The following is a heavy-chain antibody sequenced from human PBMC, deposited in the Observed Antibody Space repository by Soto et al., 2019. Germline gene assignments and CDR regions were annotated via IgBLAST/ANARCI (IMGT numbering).Heavy chain of an antibody. CDR3: AKDEGGLGIEV. CDR1: GFTFSSYD. V-gene: IGHV3-23*01. Sequence: EVQLLESGGGLVQPGGSLRLSCAASGFTFSSYDMSWVRQAPGEGLEWVSAIRGSGGSTNYADSVEGRFTISRDSSKNTLFLQMNSLRAEDTAVYYCAKDEGGLGIEVCGQGTRVTVSS. J-gene: IGHJ6*02. CDR2: IRGSGGST. D-gene: IGHD3-16*01.